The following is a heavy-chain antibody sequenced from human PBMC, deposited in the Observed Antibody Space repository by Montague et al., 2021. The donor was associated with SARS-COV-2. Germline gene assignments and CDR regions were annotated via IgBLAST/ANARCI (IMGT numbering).Heavy chain of an antibody. CDR3: AKDGDGTYSKYGLDV. J-gene: IGHJ6*02. D-gene: IGHD1-26*01. CDR1: GFRFDDYA. CDR2: IRWNSGKI. V-gene: IGHV3-9*01. Sequence: SLRLSCAASGFRFDDYAMHWVRQAPGKGLEWVSGIRWNSGKIGYADSVKGRFTISRDNAKNVLYLEMNSLRPEDTALYYCAKDGDGTYSKYGLDVWGQGTTVTVS.